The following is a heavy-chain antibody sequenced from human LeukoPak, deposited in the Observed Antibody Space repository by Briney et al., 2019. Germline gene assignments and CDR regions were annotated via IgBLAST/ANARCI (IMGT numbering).Heavy chain of an antibody. D-gene: IGHD4-17*01. J-gene: IGHJ4*02. CDR1: GFTVRSNY. V-gene: IGHV3-53*01. CDR2: IFSGGTT. CDR3: ARGGDYGDLVREYYFDY. Sequence: TGGSLRLSCAASGFTVRSNYMSWVRRAPGKGLEWVSVIFSGGTTYYADSLKGRFTISRDNSKNTLYLQMNSLRAEDTAVYYCARGGDYGDLVREYYFDYWGQGTLVTVSS.